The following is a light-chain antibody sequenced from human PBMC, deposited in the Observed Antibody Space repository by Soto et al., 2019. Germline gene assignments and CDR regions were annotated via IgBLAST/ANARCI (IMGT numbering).Light chain of an antibody. CDR1: SSDVDGYNY. CDR2: DVS. J-gene: IGLJ1*01. V-gene: IGLV2-14*01. Sequence: QSVLAQPASVSGSPGQSITISCTGTSSDVDGYNYVSWYQQHPGKASKFMIYDVSNRPLGVSNRFSGSKSCNTASLTISGLQAEDEADYYCSSYTTSNTRQIVFGTGTKVTV. CDR3: SSYTTSNTRQIV.